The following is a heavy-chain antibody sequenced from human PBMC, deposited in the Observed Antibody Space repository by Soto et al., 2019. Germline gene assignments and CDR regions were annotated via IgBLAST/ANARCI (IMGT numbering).Heavy chain of an antibody. V-gene: IGHV4-61*01. Sequence: QVQLQESGPGLVKPSETLSLTCTVSGGSVSSGSHYWSWIRQPPGKGLEWIGYIYYSGRTNYNPSLKSRVTISADTSKHQFSLKLSSVTAADTAVYYCARDRWFDPWVQGTLVTVSS. CDR3: ARDRWFDP. CDR2: IYYSGRT. CDR1: GGSVSSGSHY. J-gene: IGHJ5*02.